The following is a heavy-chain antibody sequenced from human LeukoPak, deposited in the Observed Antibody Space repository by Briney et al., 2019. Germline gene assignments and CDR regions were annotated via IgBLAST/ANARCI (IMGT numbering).Heavy chain of an antibody. CDR3: ARGHQMELLYYYYGMDV. CDR1: GGSFSGYY. Sequence: SETLSLTCAVYGGSFSGYYWSWIRQPPGKGLEWIGEINHSGSTNYNPSLKGRVTISVDTSKNQFSLKLSSVTAADTAVYYCARGHQMELLYYYYGMDVWGQGTTVTVSS. J-gene: IGHJ6*02. CDR2: INHSGST. V-gene: IGHV4-34*01. D-gene: IGHD1-7*01.